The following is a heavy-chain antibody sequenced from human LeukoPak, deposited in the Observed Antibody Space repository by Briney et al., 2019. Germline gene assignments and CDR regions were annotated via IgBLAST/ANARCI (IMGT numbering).Heavy chain of an antibody. V-gene: IGHV3-64*04. D-gene: IGHD3-3*01. CDR1: GFTFSSYA. J-gene: IGHJ4*02. CDR3: ARTTYYDFWSGSD. CDR2: ISTNGGST. Sequence: GGSLRLSCSASGFTFSSYAMHWVRQAPGKGLEYVSAISTNGGSTYYADSVKGRFTISRDNAKNTLYLQMTSLRAEDTAVYYCARTTYYDFWSGSDWGQGTLVTVSS.